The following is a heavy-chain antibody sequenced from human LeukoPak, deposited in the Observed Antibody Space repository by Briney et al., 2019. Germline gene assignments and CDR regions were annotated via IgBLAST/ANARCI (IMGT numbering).Heavy chain of an antibody. Sequence: ASVKVSCKVSGYTLTELSMHWVRQAPGQGLEWMGGFDPEDGETIYAQKFQGRVTMTEDTSTDTAYMELSSLRSDDTAVYYCATIDGHWDSSCYWGQVTMVIVSS. CDR3: ATIDGHWDSSCY. CDR2: FDPEDGET. V-gene: IGHV1-24*01. J-gene: IGHJ4*02. D-gene: IGHD3-22*01. CDR1: GYTLTELS.